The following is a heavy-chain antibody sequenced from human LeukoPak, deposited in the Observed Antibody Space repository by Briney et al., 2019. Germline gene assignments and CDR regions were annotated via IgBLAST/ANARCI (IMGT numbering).Heavy chain of an antibody. Sequence: GGSLRLSCAASGFTVSSNYMSWVRQAPGKGLEWVSVIYSGGSTYYADSVKGRFAISRDNSKNTLYLQMNSLRAEDTAVYYCVRGYRYSTGWYNFDYWGQGTLVTVSS. D-gene: IGHD6-19*01. CDR3: VRGYRYSTGWYNFDY. CDR1: GFTVSSNY. CDR2: IYSGGST. J-gene: IGHJ4*02. V-gene: IGHV3-53*01.